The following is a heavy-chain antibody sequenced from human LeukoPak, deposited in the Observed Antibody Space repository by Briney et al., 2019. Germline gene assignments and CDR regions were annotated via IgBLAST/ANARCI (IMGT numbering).Heavy chain of an antibody. CDR3: AKGIGRTGSSGNLDFRRSVGWDAFDV. D-gene: IGHD3-10*01. CDR2: ISGSGGST. J-gene: IGHJ3*01. CDR1: GFTFSSYA. V-gene: IGHV3-23*01. Sequence: GGSLRLSCAASGFTFSSYAMSWVRQAPGKGLEWVSAISGSGGSTYYADSVKGRFSIPRDNSKNTVYLQMNSLRAEDTAVYFCAKGIGRTGSSGNLDFRRSVGWDAFDVWGQGTLVTVSS.